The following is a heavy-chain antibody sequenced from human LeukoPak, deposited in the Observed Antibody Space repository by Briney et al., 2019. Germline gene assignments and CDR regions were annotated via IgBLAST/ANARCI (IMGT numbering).Heavy chain of an antibody. CDR1: GFTLGRYW. CDR3: VRAYYYFYMDV. Sequence: PGGSLRLSCEASGFTLGRYWVNWVRQVPGEGLVWVSRINDDGAWTSYADSVKGRFTLSRDNSNNTVFLQMNSLRAEDTAVYFCVRAYYYFYMDVWGKGTTVTVSS. CDR2: INDDGAWT. V-gene: IGHV3-74*01. J-gene: IGHJ6*03.